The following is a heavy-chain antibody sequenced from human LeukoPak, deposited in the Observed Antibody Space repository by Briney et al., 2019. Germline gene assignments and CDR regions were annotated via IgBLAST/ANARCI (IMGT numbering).Heavy chain of an antibody. J-gene: IGHJ4*02. CDR2: ISSSSSYI. D-gene: IGHD5-12*01. V-gene: IGHV3-21*01. Sequence: GGSLRLSCAASGFTFSSYSMNWVRQAPGKGLEWVSSISSSSSYIYYADSVKGRFTISRDNSKNTLYLQMNSLRAEDTAVYYCARVEASGYDYGAFDYWGQGTLATVSS. CDR3: ARVEASGYDYGAFDY. CDR1: GFTFSSYS.